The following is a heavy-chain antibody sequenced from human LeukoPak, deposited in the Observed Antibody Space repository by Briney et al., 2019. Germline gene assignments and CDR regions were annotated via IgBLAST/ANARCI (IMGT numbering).Heavy chain of an antibody. Sequence: GGLRLSCSASGFTLCKSSLSWGRPGPGEGVEGVSTLSGSGITTYYAGSVKGRFTISRDNSKNTLYLQMNSLRAEDTAVYYCAKGIYSSGWSYFDYWGHGTLVTVSS. J-gene: IGHJ4*01. D-gene: IGHD6-19*01. CDR1: GFTLCKSS. CDR3: AKGIYSSGWSYFDY. CDR2: LSGSGITT. V-gene: IGHV3-23*01.